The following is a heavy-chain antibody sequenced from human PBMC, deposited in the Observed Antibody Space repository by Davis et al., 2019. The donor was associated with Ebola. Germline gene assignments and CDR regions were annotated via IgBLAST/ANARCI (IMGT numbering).Heavy chain of an antibody. J-gene: IGHJ4*02. CDR1: GFTFSSYA. V-gene: IGHV3-23*01. CDR2: ISGSGGST. CDR3: AKSGYRDSSGYYLWAEFDY. D-gene: IGHD3-22*01. Sequence: PGGSLRLSCAASGFTFSSYAMSWVRQAPGKGLEWVSAISGSGGSTYYADSVKGRFTISRDNSKNTLYLQMNSLRAEDTAVYYCAKSGYRDSSGYYLWAEFDYWGQGTLVTVSS.